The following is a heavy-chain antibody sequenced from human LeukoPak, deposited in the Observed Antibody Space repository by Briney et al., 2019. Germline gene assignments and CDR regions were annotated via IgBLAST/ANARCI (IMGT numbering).Heavy chain of an antibody. D-gene: IGHD3/OR15-3a*01. CDR2: ISSSSSYI. CDR1: GFTFSSYS. V-gene: IGHV3-21*01. CDR3: ARFGPTESAFDI. J-gene: IGHJ3*02. Sequence: GGSLRLSCAASGFTFSSYSMNWVRQAPGKGLEWVSSISSSSSYIYYADSVKGRFTISRDNAKNSLYLQMNSLRAEDTAVYYCARFGPTESAFDIWGQGTMVTVSS.